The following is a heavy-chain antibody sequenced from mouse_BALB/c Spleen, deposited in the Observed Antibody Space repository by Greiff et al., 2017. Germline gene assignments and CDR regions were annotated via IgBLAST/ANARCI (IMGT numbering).Heavy chain of an antibody. V-gene: IGHV5-6-2*01. D-gene: IGHD2-10*02. CDR2: INSNGGST. J-gene: IGHJ4*01. Sequence: DVHLVESGGGLVKLGGSLKLSCAASGFTFSSYYMSWVRQTPEKRLELVAAINSNGGSTYYPDTVKGRFTISRDNAKNTLYLQMSSLKSEDTALYYCARQYGGFYAMDYWGQGTSVTVSS. CDR1: GFTFSSYY. CDR3: ARQYGGFYAMDY.